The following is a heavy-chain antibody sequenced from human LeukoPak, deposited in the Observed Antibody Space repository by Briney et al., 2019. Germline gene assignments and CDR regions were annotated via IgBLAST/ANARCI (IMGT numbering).Heavy chain of an antibody. CDR2: ISSSSSYI. Sequence: GGSLRLSCAASGFTFSSYSMNWVRQAPGKGLEWVSSISSSSSYIYYADSVKGRFTISRDNAKNSLYLQMNSLRAEDTAVYYCARPTTAGCSSTSCWEYYYGIDVWGQGTTVTVSS. CDR1: GFTFSSYS. CDR3: ARPTTAGCSSTSCWEYYYGIDV. V-gene: IGHV3-21*01. D-gene: IGHD2-2*01. J-gene: IGHJ6*02.